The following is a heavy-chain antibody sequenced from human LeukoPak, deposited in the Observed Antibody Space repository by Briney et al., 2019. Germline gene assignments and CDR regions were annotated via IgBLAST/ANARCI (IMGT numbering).Heavy chain of an antibody. J-gene: IGHJ4*02. CDR1: GYSISNGYY. CDR3: GRQGLWLPGRRWGVDY. V-gene: IGHV4-38-2*01. CDR2: IYHSGST. D-gene: IGHD5-18*01. Sequence: PSETLSLTCAVSGYSISNGYYWAWIRQPPGKGLEWIGSIYHSGSTYYNPSLKSRVIITVDTSKNQFSLKLSSVTAADTAVYYCGRQGLWLPGRRWGVDYWGQGTLVTVSS.